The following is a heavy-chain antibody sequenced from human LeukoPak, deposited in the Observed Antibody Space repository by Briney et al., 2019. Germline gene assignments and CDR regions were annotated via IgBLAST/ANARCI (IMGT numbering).Heavy chain of an antibody. J-gene: IGHJ4*02. V-gene: IGHV1-2*02. CDR2: IKPNSGGT. CDR1: GYTFTGYY. CDR3: ARPGGDRGGTEY. Sequence: ASVKVSCKASGYTFTGYYMHWVRQAPGPGLEWMGLIKPNSGGTNYAQKLQGRVTMTRDTSIRTAYMELSRLRSGDTGVYYCARPGGDRGGTEYWGQGTLVTVS. D-gene: IGHD4-17*01.